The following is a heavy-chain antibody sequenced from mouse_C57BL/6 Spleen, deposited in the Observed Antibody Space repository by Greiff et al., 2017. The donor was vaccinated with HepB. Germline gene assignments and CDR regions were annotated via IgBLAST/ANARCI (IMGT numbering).Heavy chain of an antibody. Sequence: QVQLQQSGAELVKPGASVKMSCKASGYTFTTYPIEWMKQNHGKSLEWIGNFHPYNDDTKYNEKFKGKATLTVAKSSSTVYLELSRLTSDDSAVYYCARGGTSGYHYAMDYWGQGTSVTVSS. CDR2: FHPYNDDT. D-gene: IGHD3-2*02. V-gene: IGHV1-47*01. J-gene: IGHJ4*01. CDR1: GYTFTTYP. CDR3: ARGGTSGYHYAMDY.